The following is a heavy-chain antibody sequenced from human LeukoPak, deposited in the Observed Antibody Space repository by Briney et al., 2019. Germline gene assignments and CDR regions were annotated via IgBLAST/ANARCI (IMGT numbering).Heavy chain of an antibody. CDR2: IYYSGST. CDR1: GGSISSSSYY. V-gene: IGHV4-39*07. D-gene: IGHD5-18*01. Sequence: SETLSLTCTVSGGSISSSSYYWGWIRQPPGKGLEWIGSIYYSGSTYYNPSLKSRVTISVDTSKNQFSLKLSSVTAADTAVYYCAQTAMVTRAGRPGAPYSSLRRQNYFDYWGQGTLVTVSS. J-gene: IGHJ4*02. CDR3: AQTAMVTRAGRPGAPYSSLRRQNYFDY.